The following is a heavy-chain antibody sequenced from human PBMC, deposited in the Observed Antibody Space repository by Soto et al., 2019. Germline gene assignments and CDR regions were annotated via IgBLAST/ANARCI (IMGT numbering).Heavy chain of an antibody. D-gene: IGHD4-4*01. CDR2: IFPRDFDV. Sequence: PGESLKISCQTSGYTFTNYWIGWVRQMPGGGLEWLGLIFPRDFDVRYSPSFEGQVTISADRSTATAFLQWRSLKASDSALYFCARLVSLLQPIDSWGKGTPVTVS. V-gene: IGHV5-51*01. J-gene: IGHJ5*01. CDR1: GYTFTNYW. CDR3: ARLVSLLQPIDS.